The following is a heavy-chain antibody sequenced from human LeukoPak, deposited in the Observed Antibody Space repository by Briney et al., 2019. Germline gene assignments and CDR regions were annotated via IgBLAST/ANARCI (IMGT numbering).Heavy chain of an antibody. V-gene: IGHV5-51*01. CDR3: ARLAFCTNAVCFSNYYYSMDV. CDR2: IYPGDSDT. CDR1: GYTFTTYW. Sequence: GESLKISCKGSGYTFTTYWIAWVRQMPGKGLEWMGIIYPGDSDTTYSPSFQGQVTISADKSISTAYLQWSSLKASDTAMYYCARLAFCTNAVCFSNYYYSMDVWGRGTTVTVSS. D-gene: IGHD2-8*01. J-gene: IGHJ6*03.